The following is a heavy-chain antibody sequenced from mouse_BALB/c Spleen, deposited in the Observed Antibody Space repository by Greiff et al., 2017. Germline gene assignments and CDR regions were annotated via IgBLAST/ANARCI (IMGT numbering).Heavy chain of an antibody. D-gene: IGHD2-3*01. Sequence: VHVKQSGPELVKPGASVKISCKASGYTFTDYNMHWVKQSHGKSLEWIGYIYPYNGGTGYNQKFKSKATLTVDDSSSTAYMELRSLTSEDSAVYYCAGGGAYDGYYDYWGQGTTLTVSS. J-gene: IGHJ2*01. V-gene: IGHV1S29*02. CDR2: IYPYNGGT. CDR3: AGGGAYDGYYDY. CDR1: GYTFTDYN.